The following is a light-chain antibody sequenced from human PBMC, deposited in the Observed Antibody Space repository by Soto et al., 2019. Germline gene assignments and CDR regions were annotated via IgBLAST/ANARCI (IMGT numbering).Light chain of an antibody. CDR1: QTVIHNY. Sequence: EIVFPQSPVTLSLSPGERATLSCXASQTVIHNYLAWHQKKXGQTPRLXVYGASNRATGIPDRFSGSGSGTDFNLTISRLETEDFAVYICQQYGASPWTFGQGTKVDIK. CDR3: QQYGASPWT. CDR2: GAS. J-gene: IGKJ1*01. V-gene: IGKV3-20*01.